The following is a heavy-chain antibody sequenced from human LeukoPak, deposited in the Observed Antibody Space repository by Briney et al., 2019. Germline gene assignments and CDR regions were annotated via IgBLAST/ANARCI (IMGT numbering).Heavy chain of an antibody. CDR2: ISSSSSYI. J-gene: IGHJ5*02. CDR1: GFTFSSYS. Sequence: GGSLRLSCAASGFTFSSYSMNWVRQASGKGLEWVSSISSSSSYIYYADSVKGRFTISRDNAKNSLYLQMNSLRAEDTAVYYCARGTGYSSGWSRWFDPWGQGTLVTVSS. V-gene: IGHV3-21*01. CDR3: ARGTGYSSGWSRWFDP. D-gene: IGHD6-19*01.